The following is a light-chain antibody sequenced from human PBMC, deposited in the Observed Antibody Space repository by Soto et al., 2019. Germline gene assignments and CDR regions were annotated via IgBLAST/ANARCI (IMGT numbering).Light chain of an antibody. J-gene: IGKJ3*01. CDR1: QSVSSSY. V-gene: IGKV3D-20*02. Sequence: EIVLTQSPGTLSLSPGERATLSCRASQSVSSSYLAWYQQKPGQAPRLLIYGASSRATGIPDRFSGSGSGTDFTLTISRLEPEDFALYYCHQRSNWPPSFGPGTTVDIK. CDR3: HQRSNWPPS. CDR2: GAS.